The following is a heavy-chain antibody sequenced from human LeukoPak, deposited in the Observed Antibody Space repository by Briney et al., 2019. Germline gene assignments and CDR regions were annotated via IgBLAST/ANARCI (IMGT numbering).Heavy chain of an antibody. CDR3: ARGDYYDSSGRRFDY. V-gene: IGHV4-34*01. CDR2: INHSGST. J-gene: IGHJ4*02. CDR1: GGSFSGYY. D-gene: IGHD3-22*01. Sequence: PSETLSLTCAVYGGSFSGYYWSWIRQPPGKGLEWIGEINHSGSTNYNPSLKSRVTISVDTSKNQFSLKLSSVTAADTAVYYCARGDYYDSSGRRFDYWGQGTLVTVSS.